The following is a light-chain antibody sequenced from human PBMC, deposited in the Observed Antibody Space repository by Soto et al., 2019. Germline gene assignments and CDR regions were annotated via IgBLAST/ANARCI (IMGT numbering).Light chain of an antibody. V-gene: IGKV3-20*01. CDR1: QSVSSSY. CDR3: QQYGSSRQT. Sequence: EIVLTQSPGTLSLSPGERATLSCRASQSVSSSYLAWYQQKPGQAPRLLIYGASSRATGIPDRFSGSGSGTDFTLTISRVEPEDFAVYYCQQYGSSRQTFGQGTKVEIK. CDR2: GAS. J-gene: IGKJ1*01.